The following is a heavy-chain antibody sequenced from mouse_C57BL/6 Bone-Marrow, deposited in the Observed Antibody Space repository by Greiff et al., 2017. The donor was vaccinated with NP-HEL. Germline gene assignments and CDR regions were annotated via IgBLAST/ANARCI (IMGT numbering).Heavy chain of an antibody. CDR1: GFTFSSYA. CDR2: ISSGGDYI. V-gene: IGHV5-9-1*02. Sequence: EVKVEESGEGLVKPGGSLKLSCAASGFTFSSYAMSWVRQTPEKRLEWVAYISSGGDYIYYADTVKGRFTISRDNARNTLYLQMSSLKSEDTAMYYCTREGWLDFDYWGQGTTLTVSS. D-gene: IGHD2-3*01. J-gene: IGHJ2*01. CDR3: TREGWLDFDY.